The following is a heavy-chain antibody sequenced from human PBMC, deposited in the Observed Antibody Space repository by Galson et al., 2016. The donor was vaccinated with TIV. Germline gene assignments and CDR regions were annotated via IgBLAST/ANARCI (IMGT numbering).Heavy chain of an antibody. V-gene: IGHV3-9*01. Sequence: SLRLSCAASGFNFNNYAMHWVRQAPGKGLEWVSAINWNSNTVAYADSVKGRFTISRDNTKKSLYLHINNLRSDDTAFYYCAKARNLYDILTIYLSSWGQGTLVIVSS. CDR3: AKARNLYDILTIYLSS. CDR1: GFNFNNYA. J-gene: IGHJ1*01. CDR2: INWNSNTV. D-gene: IGHD3-9*01.